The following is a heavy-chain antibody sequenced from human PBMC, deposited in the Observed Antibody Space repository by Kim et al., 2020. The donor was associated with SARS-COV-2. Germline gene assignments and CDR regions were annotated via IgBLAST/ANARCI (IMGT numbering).Heavy chain of an antibody. D-gene: IGHD2-21*02. CDR2: IYYIGST. V-gene: IGHV4-59*01. CDR1: GGSISSYY. Sequence: SETLSLTCTVSGGSISSYYWSWIRQPPGKGLEWIGYIYYIGSTNYNPSLKGRVTISVDTSKNQFSLKLSSVTAADTAVYYCAGATCGGDCSYDLYWYFDLWGRGTLVTVSS. CDR3: AGATCGGDCSYDLYWYFDL. J-gene: IGHJ2*01.